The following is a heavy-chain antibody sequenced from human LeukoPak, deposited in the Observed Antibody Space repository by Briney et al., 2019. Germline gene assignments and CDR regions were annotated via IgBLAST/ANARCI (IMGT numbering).Heavy chain of an antibody. Sequence: ASVKVSCKASGYTFTSYGINWVRQAPGQGLEWMGWISAYNGNTNYAQKLQGRVTMTTDTSTSTAYMELRSLRSDDTAVYYCARADDSSGYDAFDIWGQGTMVTVSS. V-gene: IGHV1-18*01. D-gene: IGHD3-22*01. CDR1: GYTFTSYG. CDR2: ISAYNGNT. CDR3: ARADDSSGYDAFDI. J-gene: IGHJ3*02.